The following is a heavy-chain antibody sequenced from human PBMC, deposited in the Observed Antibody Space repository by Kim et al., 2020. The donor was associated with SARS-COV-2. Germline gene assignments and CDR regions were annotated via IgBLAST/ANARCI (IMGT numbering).Heavy chain of an antibody. J-gene: IGHJ4*02. V-gene: IGHV4-34*01. D-gene: IGHD3-10*01. CDR2: INHSGSP. CDR3: AIGRFGYYYGSGSYYGY. CDR1: GGSFSGYY. Sequence: SETLSLTCAVYGGSFSGYYRSWIRQPPGKGLEWIGEINHSGSPNYNPSLTSRFTISVDTSKNQFSLKLSSVTAADTAVYYCAIGRFGYYYGSGSYYGYCGQETLVTVSS.